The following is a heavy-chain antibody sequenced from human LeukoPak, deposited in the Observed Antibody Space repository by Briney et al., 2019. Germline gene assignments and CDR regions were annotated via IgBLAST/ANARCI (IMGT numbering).Heavy chain of an antibody. D-gene: IGHD6-13*01. Sequence: PGESLKISCKGSGYSFTSYWISWVRQMPGKGLECMGIVNPADSDTRYSPSLQGQVTISVDKSISTAYLQWSSLQASDTAMYYCATVPRIPAVGNTEYFQYWGQGTLVTVSS. J-gene: IGHJ1*01. CDR2: VNPADSDT. CDR1: GYSFTSYW. CDR3: ATVPRIPAVGNTEYFQY. V-gene: IGHV5-51*01.